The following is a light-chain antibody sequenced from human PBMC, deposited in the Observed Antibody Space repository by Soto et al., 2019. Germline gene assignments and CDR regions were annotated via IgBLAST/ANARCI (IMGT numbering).Light chain of an antibody. J-gene: IGKJ5*01. CDR1: QSFRGL. CDR3: QQRHMWRFT. Sequence: EVVLTQSPVTLSLSPGERATLSCRASQSFRGLLAWYQQKPGQAPRLLIYDAYNRATGIPPRFSGSGSGTDFTLTISSLEPEDSAVYYCQQRHMWRFTFGQGTRLEIK. CDR2: DAY. V-gene: IGKV3-11*01.